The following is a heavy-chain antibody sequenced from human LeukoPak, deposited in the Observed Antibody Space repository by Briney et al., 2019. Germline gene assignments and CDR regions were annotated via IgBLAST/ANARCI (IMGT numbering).Heavy chain of an antibody. Sequence: GESLKISCQGSGYSFTSYWIGWVRQMPGKGLEWMGIIYPGDSDTRYSPSFQGQVTISADKSISTAYLQWSSLKASDTAMYYCARGTRGHIVVVPAATPQYFDYWGQGTLVTVSS. CDR2: IYPGDSDT. CDR1: GYSFTSYW. CDR3: ARGTRGHIVVVPAATPQYFDY. V-gene: IGHV5-51*01. D-gene: IGHD2-2*01. J-gene: IGHJ4*02.